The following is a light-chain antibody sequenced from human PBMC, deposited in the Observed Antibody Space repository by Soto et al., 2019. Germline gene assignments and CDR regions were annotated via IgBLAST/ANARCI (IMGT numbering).Light chain of an antibody. CDR1: QSVSSSY. CDR3: QQYGSSPVT. V-gene: IGKV3-20*01. CDR2: GAS. Sequence: EIVLTQSPGTLSLSPGERATLSCRASQSVSSSYLAWYQQKPGQAPRLLIYGASSRATGIPDRFSGSGSGTDITRTISRLEPEDFAVYYCQQYGSSPVTFGQGTKVEIK. J-gene: IGKJ1*01.